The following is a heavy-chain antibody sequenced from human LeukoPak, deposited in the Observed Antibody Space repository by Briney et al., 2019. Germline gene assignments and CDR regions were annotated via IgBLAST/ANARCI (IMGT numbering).Heavy chain of an antibody. D-gene: IGHD5-18*01. CDR1: GFTFSSYS. V-gene: IGHV3-21*01. J-gene: IGHJ3*02. Sequence: GGSLRLSCAASGFTFSSYSMNWVRQAPGKGLEWVSSISTSSSYIYYADSLKGRFTISRDNAENSLYLQMNSLRGEDTAVYYCAKEASGYSYGLDAFDIWGQGTTVTVSS. CDR2: ISTSSSYI. CDR3: AKEASGYSYGLDAFDI.